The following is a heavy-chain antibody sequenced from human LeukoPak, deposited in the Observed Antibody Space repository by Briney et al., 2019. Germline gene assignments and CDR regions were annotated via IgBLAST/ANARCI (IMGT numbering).Heavy chain of an antibody. Sequence: SETLSLTCAVYGGSFSGYYWSWIRQPPGKGLEWIGEINHSGSANYNPSLKSRVTISVDTSKNQFSLKLSSVTAADTAVYYCAREGYSNWFDPWGQGTLVTVSS. V-gene: IGHV4-34*01. J-gene: IGHJ5*02. CDR1: GGSFSGYY. D-gene: IGHD3-22*01. CDR2: INHSGSA. CDR3: AREGYSNWFDP.